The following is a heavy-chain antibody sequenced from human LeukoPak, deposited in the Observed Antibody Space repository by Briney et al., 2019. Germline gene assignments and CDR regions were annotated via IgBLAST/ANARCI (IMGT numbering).Heavy chain of an antibody. CDR2: ISYSGGT. V-gene: IGHV4-34*01. Sequence: SETLSLTCAVYGGSFSGYYWSWIRQPPGKGLEWFGSISYSGGTAYNPSLRSRVTISVDTSKNQFSLKVNSVTAADTAVYYCAREVEYYDSSGYRPHAFDIWGQGTLVTVSA. CDR3: AREVEYYDSSGYRPHAFDI. D-gene: IGHD3-22*01. J-gene: IGHJ3*02. CDR1: GGSFSGYY.